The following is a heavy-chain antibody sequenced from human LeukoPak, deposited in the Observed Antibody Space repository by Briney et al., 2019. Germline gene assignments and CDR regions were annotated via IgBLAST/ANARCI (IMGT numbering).Heavy chain of an antibody. V-gene: IGHV3-7*01. CDR3: ARVDSSGWYLDYYGMDV. D-gene: IGHD6-19*01. CDR2: IKQDGSEK. J-gene: IGHJ6*02. Sequence: PGGSQRLSCAASGFTFSSYWMSWVRQAPGKGLEWVANIKQDGSEKYYVDSVKGRFTISRDNAKNSLYLQMNSLRAEDTAVYYCARVDSSGWYLDYYGMDVWGQGTTVTVSS. CDR1: GFTFSSYW.